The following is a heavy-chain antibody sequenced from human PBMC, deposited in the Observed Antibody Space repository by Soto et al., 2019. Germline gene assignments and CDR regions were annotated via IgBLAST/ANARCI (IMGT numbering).Heavy chain of an antibody. CDR3: AKELQYSSGWSLVDY. D-gene: IGHD6-19*01. J-gene: IGHJ4*02. CDR2: ISGSGVST. Sequence: EVQLLESGGGLVQPGVSLRLSCSASGFTFSSYAMSWVRQAPGKGLEWVSAISGSGVSTYYADSVKGRFTISRDNSKNTLYLQMNSLRAEDTAVYYCAKELQYSSGWSLVDYWGQGTLVTVSS. CDR1: GFTFSSYA. V-gene: IGHV3-23*01.